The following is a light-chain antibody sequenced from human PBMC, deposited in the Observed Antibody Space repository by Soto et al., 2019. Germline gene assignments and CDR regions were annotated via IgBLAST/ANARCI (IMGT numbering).Light chain of an antibody. CDR1: TNDIGSYNY. CDR3: SSYKFSTTLRV. Sequence: QSALTQPASVSGSPGQSITLSCAGTTNDIGSYNYVSWFQQHPGEAPKLIIFEVTHRPSGISTHFSGSKSGNTASLTISDLQAEDEALYSCSSYKFSTTLRVFGGGTKLTVL. V-gene: IGLV2-14*01. J-gene: IGLJ3*02. CDR2: EVT.